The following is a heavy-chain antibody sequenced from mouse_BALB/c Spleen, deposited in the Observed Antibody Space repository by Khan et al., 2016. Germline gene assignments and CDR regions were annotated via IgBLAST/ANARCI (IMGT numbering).Heavy chain of an antibody. V-gene: IGHV9-3-1*01. CDR1: GYTFTNYG. J-gene: IGHJ1*01. D-gene: IGHD1-1*01. Sequence: QIQLVQSGPELKKPGKTVKISCKASGYTFTNYGMNWVKQAPGKGLKWMGWINTYSGESTYADDFTGRFAFSLETSANTAYLQINNLKNEDTATYDCAGYRYYYGSSGYFNVWGAGTTVTISS. CDR2: INTYSGES. CDR3: AGYRYYYGSSGYFNV.